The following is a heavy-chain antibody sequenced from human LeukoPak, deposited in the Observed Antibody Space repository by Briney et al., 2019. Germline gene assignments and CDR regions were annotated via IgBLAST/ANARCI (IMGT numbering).Heavy chain of an antibody. CDR3: ARGSVAGTSFDY. J-gene: IGHJ4*02. CDR1: GFTVSSNY. D-gene: IGHD6-19*01. Sequence: GGSLRLSCAASGFTVSSNYMSWVCQAPGKGLEWVSVIYSGGSTYYADSVKGRFTISRDNSKNTLYLQMNSLRAEDTAVYYCARGSVAGTSFDYWGQGTLVTVSS. V-gene: IGHV3-53*01. CDR2: IYSGGST.